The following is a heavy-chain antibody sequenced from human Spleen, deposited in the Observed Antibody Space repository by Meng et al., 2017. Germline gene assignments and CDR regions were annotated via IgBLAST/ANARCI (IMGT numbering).Heavy chain of an antibody. CDR1: GGSIGSSSYY. CDR3: VRSSGWVRTGFDP. J-gene: IGHJ5*02. D-gene: IGHD6-19*01. Sequence: QLQLQESGPGLVKPSETLSLTCTVSGGSIGSSSYYWGWIRQPPGKGLEWIGSIGHSGTTYYTPSLRRRVTVSIDTSKNQFSLEVTSVTAADTAVYYCVRSSGWVRTGFDPWGQGTLVTVSS. CDR2: IGHSGTT. V-gene: IGHV4-39*01.